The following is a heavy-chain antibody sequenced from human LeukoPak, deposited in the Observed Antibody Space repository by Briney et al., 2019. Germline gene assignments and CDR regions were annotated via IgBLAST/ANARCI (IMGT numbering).Heavy chain of an antibody. CDR3: ARRGDYSSSGYDYLDY. D-gene: IGHD3-22*01. V-gene: IGHV4-39*01. CDR1: GGSISSSSYC. J-gene: IGHJ4*01. CDR2: IYYRGTT. Sequence: PSETLSLTCTVSGGSISSSSYCWGWIRQPPGKGLEWIGSIYYRGTTDYNPSLKSRVTITVDTSKSQFSLQLSSVTAADTAVYYCARRGDYSSSGYDYLDYWGQGALVTVSS.